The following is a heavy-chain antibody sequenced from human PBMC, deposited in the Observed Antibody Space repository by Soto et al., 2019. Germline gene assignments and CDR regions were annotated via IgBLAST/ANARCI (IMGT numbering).Heavy chain of an antibody. V-gene: IGHV4-39*01. J-gene: IGHJ4*02. D-gene: IGHD6-13*01. CDR2: IYYSGST. CDR1: GGSISSSSYY. Sequence: QLQLQESGPGLVKPSETLSLTCTVSGGSISSSSYYWGWIRQPPGKGLEWIGSIYYSGSTYYNPSLKSRITISVDTSKNQFSLRLSSVTAADTAVYYCARQQQLVDYWGQGTLVTVSS. CDR3: ARQQQLVDY.